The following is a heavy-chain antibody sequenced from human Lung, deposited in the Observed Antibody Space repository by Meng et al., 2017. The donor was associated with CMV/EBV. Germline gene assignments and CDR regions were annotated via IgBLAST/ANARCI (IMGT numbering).Heavy chain of an antibody. J-gene: IGHJ4*02. Sequence: ASXXVSXKASGYIFNNYGISWVRQAPGQGLEWMGWISAYSGNTNFAQNLQGRVTMTTDTSTSTAYMELRSLRSDDTAVYYCARNTIFGVVIIPWFDYWGQGTXVTVSS. V-gene: IGHV1-18*01. CDR1: GYIFNNYG. D-gene: IGHD3-3*01. CDR3: ARNTIFGVVIIPWFDY. CDR2: ISAYSGNT.